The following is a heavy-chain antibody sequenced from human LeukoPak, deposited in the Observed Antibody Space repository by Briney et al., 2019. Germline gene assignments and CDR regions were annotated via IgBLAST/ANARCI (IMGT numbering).Heavy chain of an antibody. CDR1: GGSISSYY. CDR2: IYYSGST. CDR3: AIRGYSYGSATDFDY. D-gene: IGHD5-18*01. V-gene: IGHV4-59*01. J-gene: IGHJ4*02. Sequence: SETLSLTCTVSGGSISSYYWSWIRQPPGKGLEWIGYIYYSGSTNYNPSLKSRVTISVDTPKNQFSLKLSSVTAAGTAVYYCAIRGYSYGSATDFDYWGQGTLVTVSS.